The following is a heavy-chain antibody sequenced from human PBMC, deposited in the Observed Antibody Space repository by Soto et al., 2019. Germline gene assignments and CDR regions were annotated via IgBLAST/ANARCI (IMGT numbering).Heavy chain of an antibody. J-gene: IGHJ6*02. CDR1: GDSVTRGSYY. CDR2: ISYTGRT. Sequence: SETLSLTCIVSGDSVTRGSYYWTWLRQPPGKGLEWIGYISYTGRTKYNPSLQSRVTISVDTSKNDFSLNLSSVTAADTAVYFCAREWGLLPYYVMNVWGHGTAVTVSS. CDR3: AREWGLLPYYVMNV. V-gene: IGHV4-61*03. D-gene: IGHD7-27*01.